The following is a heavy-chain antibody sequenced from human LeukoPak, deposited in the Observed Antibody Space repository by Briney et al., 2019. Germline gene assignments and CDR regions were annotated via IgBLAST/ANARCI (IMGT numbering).Heavy chain of an antibody. V-gene: IGHV4-34*01. CDR1: GGSFSGYY. CDR3: ARGHKAAAGTVDAFDI. CDR2: INHSGST. J-gene: IGHJ3*02. D-gene: IGHD6-13*01. Sequence: PSETLSLTCAVYGGSFSGYYWSWIGHRPGQGLEWIGEINHSGSTNYNPSLNSRVTISVETSKNQFSLRLSSVTAAVTAGSNCARGHKAAAGTVDAFDISGEGTMVTVSS.